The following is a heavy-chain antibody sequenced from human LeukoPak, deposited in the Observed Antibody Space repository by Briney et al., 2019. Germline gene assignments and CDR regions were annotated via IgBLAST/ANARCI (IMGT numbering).Heavy chain of an antibody. CDR2: IDYSGST. V-gene: IGHV4-31*03. J-gene: IGHJ4*02. CDR1: GGSISRGGYC. Sequence: SQTLSLTCTVSGGSISRGGYCWSWIRQHPGKGLEWIGYIDYSGSTFYNPSFKSRLTMSIDTSKNQFSLKLSSVTAADTAVYYCAADTSGYRIFHYWGQGTLVTVSS. D-gene: IGHD3-22*01. CDR3: AADTSGYRIFHY.